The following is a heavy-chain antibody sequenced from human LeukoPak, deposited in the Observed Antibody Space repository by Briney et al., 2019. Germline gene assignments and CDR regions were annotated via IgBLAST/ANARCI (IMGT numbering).Heavy chain of an antibody. J-gene: IGHJ4*02. V-gene: IGHV1-2*02. CDR3: ARSSGSSTFDY. Sequence: GASVKVSCKASEYTFTGYYMHWVRQAPGQGLEWMGWINPNSGATDYAQNFQGRVTLTRDTSISTAYMELSRLRSDDTAVYYCARSSGSSTFDYWGQGTLVTVSS. D-gene: IGHD3-10*01. CDR2: INPNSGAT. CDR1: EYTFTGYY.